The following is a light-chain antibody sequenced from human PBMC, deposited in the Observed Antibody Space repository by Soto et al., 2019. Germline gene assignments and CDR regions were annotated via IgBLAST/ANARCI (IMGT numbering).Light chain of an antibody. CDR1: QSVSSSY. V-gene: IGKV3-20*01. J-gene: IGKJ4*01. Sequence: EIVLTQSPGTLSLSPGERATLSCRASQSVSSSYLAWYQQKPGQAPRLLIYGASSRATGIPDRFSGSGAGSGFTLSISRLQPEDVALAYCQHYGSSQLTFGGGTKVEIK. CDR3: QHYGSSQLT. CDR2: GAS.